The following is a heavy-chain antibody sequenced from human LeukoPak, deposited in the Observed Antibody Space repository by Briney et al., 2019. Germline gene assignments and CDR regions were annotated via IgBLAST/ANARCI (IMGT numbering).Heavy chain of an antibody. CDR2: IDQDGSSE. D-gene: IGHD2-21*02. CDR3: ARGDWAPFDY. V-gene: IGHV3-7*01. CDR1: GFTVSSNY. J-gene: IGHJ4*02. Sequence: GGSLRLSCAASGFTVSSNYMNWVRQAPGKGLEWVANIDQDGSSEYYVGSVQGRFTISRDNAKNSLYLQMNSLRAEDTAVYYCARGDWAPFDYWGQGSLLTVSS.